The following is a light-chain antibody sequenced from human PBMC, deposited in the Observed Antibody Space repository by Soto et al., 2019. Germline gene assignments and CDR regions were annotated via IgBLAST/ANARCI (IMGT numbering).Light chain of an antibody. CDR3: QQYGNSPIT. J-gene: IGKJ5*01. V-gene: IGKV3-20*01. CDR1: QSVNSRF. Sequence: EIVLTQSPGTLSLSPGERATLSCRASQSVNSRFLAWYQQRIGQAPRLLIHAASSRAAGIPDRFSGSGSGTDFTLTFSRLEPEDFAVYFCQQYGNSPITFGQGTRLEIK. CDR2: AAS.